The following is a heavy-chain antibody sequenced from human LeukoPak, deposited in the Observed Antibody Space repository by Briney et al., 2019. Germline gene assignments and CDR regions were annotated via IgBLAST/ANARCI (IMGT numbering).Heavy chain of an antibody. J-gene: IGHJ4*02. Sequence: SETLSLTCAVSGGSISNSNWWTWVRQPPGKGLEWIGEINHSGSTNYNPSLKSRVTISVDTSKNQFSLKLSSVTAADTAVYYCARGRITMVRGVRFDYWGQGTLVTVSS. D-gene: IGHD3-10*01. CDR2: INHSGST. V-gene: IGHV4-4*02. CDR3: ARGRITMVRGVRFDY. CDR1: GGSISNSNW.